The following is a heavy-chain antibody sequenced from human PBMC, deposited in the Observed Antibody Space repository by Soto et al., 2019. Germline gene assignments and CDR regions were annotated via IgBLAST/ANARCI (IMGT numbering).Heavy chain of an antibody. CDR3: GRGSSSSVPYYYYYYYGMDV. CDR1: GYTFTSYG. J-gene: IGHJ6*02. V-gene: IGHV1-18*01. D-gene: IGHD6-6*01. Sequence: ASVKVSCKASGYTFTSYGISWVRQAPGQGLEWMGWISAYNGNTNYAQKLQGRVTMTTDTSTSTAYMELRSLRSDDTAVYCCGRGSSSSVPYYYYYYYGMDVWGQGTTVTVSS. CDR2: ISAYNGNT.